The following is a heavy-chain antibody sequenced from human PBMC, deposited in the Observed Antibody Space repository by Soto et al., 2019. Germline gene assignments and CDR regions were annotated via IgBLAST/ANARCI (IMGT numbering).Heavy chain of an antibody. Sequence: ASVKVSCKASGYTFTSYYMHWVRQAPAQGLEWMGIINPSGGSTNYAQKFQGRVTMTRDTSTSTVYMELSSLRSEDTAVYYCARNVISMVWGVIAFDYWGQGTLVTVSS. CDR2: INPSGGST. CDR3: ARNVISMVWGVIAFDY. CDR1: GYTFTSYY. D-gene: IGHD3-10*01. J-gene: IGHJ4*02. V-gene: IGHV1-46*01.